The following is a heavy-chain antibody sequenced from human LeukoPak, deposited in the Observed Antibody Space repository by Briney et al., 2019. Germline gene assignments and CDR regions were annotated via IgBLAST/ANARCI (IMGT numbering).Heavy chain of an antibody. CDR3: ARASGYDYVWGSYRYLPYYFDY. J-gene: IGHJ4*02. Sequence: SETLSLTCAVSGGSISSSNWWSWVRQPPGKGLEWIGEIYHSGSTNYNPSLKSRVTISVDKSKNQFSLKLSSVTAADTAVYYCARASGYDYVWGSYRYLPYYFDYWGQGTLVTVSS. V-gene: IGHV4-4*02. CDR1: GGSISSSNW. D-gene: IGHD3-16*02. CDR2: IYHSGST.